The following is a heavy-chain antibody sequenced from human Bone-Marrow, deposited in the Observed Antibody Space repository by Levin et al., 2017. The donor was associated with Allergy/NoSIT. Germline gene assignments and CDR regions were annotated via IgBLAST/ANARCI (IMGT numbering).Heavy chain of an antibody. CDR2: ISYDGSNK. CDR3: ARDLRSYGSGSYWGFDY. J-gene: IGHJ4*02. V-gene: IGHV3-30-3*01. CDR1: GFTFSSYA. D-gene: IGHD3-10*01. Sequence: GGSLRLSCAASGFTFSSYAMHWVRQAPGKGLEWVAVISYDGSNKYYADSVKGRFTISRDNSKNTLYLQMNSLRAEDTAVYYCARDLRSYGSGSYWGFDYWGQGTLVTVSS.